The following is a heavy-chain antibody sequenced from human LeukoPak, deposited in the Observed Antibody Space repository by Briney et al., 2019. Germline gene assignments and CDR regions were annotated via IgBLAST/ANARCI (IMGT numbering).Heavy chain of an antibody. CDR2: IRYDGSNK. V-gene: IGHV3-30*02. CDR3: ANLLDIVVVPAAMVMNY. J-gene: IGHJ4*01. Sequence: GGSLRLSCAASGFTFSSYDMSWVRQAPGKGLEWVAFIRYDGSNKYYADSVKGRFTISRDNSKNTLYLQMNSLRAEDTAVYYCANLLDIVVVPAAMVMNYWGQGTLVTVSS. D-gene: IGHD2-2*03. CDR1: GFTFSSYD.